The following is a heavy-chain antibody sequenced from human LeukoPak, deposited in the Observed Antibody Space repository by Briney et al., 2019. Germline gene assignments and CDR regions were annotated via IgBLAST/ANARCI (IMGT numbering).Heavy chain of an antibody. D-gene: IGHD4-11*01. CDR1: GFTFRNYA. V-gene: IGHV3-33*01. J-gene: IGHJ4*02. Sequence: GGSLRLSCAASGFTFRNYAMHWVRQAPGKGLEWVAGTWYDGSNKNYADSVKDRFTISRDNSKNTLYLQMNSLRAEDTAVYYCVRDGIDYNTYDFDYWGQGTLVTVSS. CDR2: TWYDGSNK. CDR3: VRDGIDYNTYDFDY.